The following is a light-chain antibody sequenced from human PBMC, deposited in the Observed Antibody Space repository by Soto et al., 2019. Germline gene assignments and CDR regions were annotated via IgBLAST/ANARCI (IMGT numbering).Light chain of an antibody. V-gene: IGKV3-11*01. CDR3: QQRSIWPPWT. CDR1: QSVSTF. CDR2: DAS. Sequence: EIVLTQSPATLSLSPGESATLSCRASQSVSTFLAWYQQRPGQAPRLLIYDASNRATGIPARFSGSGSGTDFTLTTSSLEPEDFVVYYCQQRSIWPPWTFGQGTKVEIK. J-gene: IGKJ1*01.